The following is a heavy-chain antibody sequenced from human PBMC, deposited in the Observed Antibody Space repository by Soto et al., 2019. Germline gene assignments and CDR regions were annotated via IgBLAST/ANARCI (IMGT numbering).Heavy chain of an antibody. J-gene: IGHJ5*01. V-gene: IGHV4-34*01. CDR2: INHSGST. Sequence: PSETLSLTCAVYGGSFSGYYWSWIRQPPGKGLEWIGEINHSGSTNYNPSLKSRVTISVDTSKNQFSLKLSSVTAADTAVYYCARARPYSYVDSWGRGTLVTVSS. D-gene: IGHD5-18*01. CDR3: ARARPYSYVDS. CDR1: GGSFSGYY.